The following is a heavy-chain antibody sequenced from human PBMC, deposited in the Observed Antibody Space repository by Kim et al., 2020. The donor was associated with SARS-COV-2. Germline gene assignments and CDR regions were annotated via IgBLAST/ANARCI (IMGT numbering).Heavy chain of an antibody. Sequence: GGSLRLSCAASGFTFSSYGMHWVRQAPGKGLEWVAVIWYDGSNKYYADSVKGRFTISRDNSKNTLYLQMNSLRTEDTAVYYCARDGDIVLMVYAMGYYFDYWGQGTLVTVSS. J-gene: IGHJ4*02. CDR1: GFTFSSYG. D-gene: IGHD2-8*01. CDR3: ARDGDIVLMVYAMGYYFDY. CDR2: IWYDGSNK. V-gene: IGHV3-33*01.